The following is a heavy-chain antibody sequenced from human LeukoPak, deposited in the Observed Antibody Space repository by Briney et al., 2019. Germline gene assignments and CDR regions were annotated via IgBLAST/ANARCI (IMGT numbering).Heavy chain of an antibody. CDR1: GFTFNNAW. V-gene: IGHV3-74*01. CDR2: INSDGSRT. Sequence: PGGSLRLSCAGSGFTFNNAWMHWVRQAPGKGLVWVSRINSDGSRTSYADSVKGRFTISRDNAKNTLYLQMNSLRAEDTAVYYCARGPMVRTNLFDYWGQGTLVTVSS. J-gene: IGHJ4*02. D-gene: IGHD3-10*01. CDR3: ARGPMVRTNLFDY.